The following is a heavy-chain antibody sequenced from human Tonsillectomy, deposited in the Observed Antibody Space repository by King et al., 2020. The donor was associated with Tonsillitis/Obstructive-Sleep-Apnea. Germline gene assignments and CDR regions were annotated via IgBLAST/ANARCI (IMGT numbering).Heavy chain of an antibody. V-gene: IGHV3-7*01. CDR3: VRIRGDWYGGA. CDR1: GFTFSDYW. J-gene: IGHJ5*02. Sequence: VQLVESGGGLVQPGGSLRLSCTASGFTFSDYWMNWVRQAPGKGLEWVANIKQDGSGKYYVDSVKGRFTISRDNAKNSLYLQMNSLRVEDTAVYYCVRIRGDWYGGAWGQGTLVTVSS. D-gene: IGHD6-19*01. CDR2: IKQDGSGK.